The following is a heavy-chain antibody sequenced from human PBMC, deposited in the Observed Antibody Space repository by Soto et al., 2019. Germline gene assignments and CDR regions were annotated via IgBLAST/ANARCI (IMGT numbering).Heavy chain of an antibody. Sequence: SETLSLTCTFSGCSISSYYWSWIRQPPGKGLEWIGYIYYSGSTNYNPSLKSRVTISVDTSKNQFSLKLSSVTAADTAVYYCAGAQYSSSSDFDYWGQGTLVTVSS. CDR1: GCSISSYY. J-gene: IGHJ4*02. CDR2: IYYSGST. V-gene: IGHV4-59*01. CDR3: AGAQYSSSSDFDY. D-gene: IGHD6-6*01.